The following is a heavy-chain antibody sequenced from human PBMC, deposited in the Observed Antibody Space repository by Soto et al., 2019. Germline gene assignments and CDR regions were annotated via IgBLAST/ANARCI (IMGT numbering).Heavy chain of an antibody. Sequence: PSETLSLTCAVSGGSISSSNWWNWVRQPPGKGLERIGEIYHGGSTNYNPSLKSRVTISVDRSKNQFSLKLSSVTAADTAVYYCARAGSNRASDYWGQGTLVTVSS. V-gene: IGHV4-4*02. CDR2: IYHGGST. CDR3: ARAGSNRASDY. CDR1: GGSISSSNW. J-gene: IGHJ4*02. D-gene: IGHD3-10*01.